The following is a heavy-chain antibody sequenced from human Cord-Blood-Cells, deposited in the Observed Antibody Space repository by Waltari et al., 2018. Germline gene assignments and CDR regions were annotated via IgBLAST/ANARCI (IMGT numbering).Heavy chain of an antibody. J-gene: IGHJ1*01. CDR3: AGGAAAGYFQH. D-gene: IGHD6-13*01. CDR2: ISYDGSNK. V-gene: IGHV3-30-3*01. Sequence: QVQLVASGGGVVQPGRSLRLSCAASGFTFSSYAMHWVRQAPGKGLEWVAVISYDGSNKYYADSVKGRFTISRDNSKNTLYLQMNSLRAEDTAVYYCAGGAAAGYFQHWGQGTLVTVSS. CDR1: GFTFSSYA.